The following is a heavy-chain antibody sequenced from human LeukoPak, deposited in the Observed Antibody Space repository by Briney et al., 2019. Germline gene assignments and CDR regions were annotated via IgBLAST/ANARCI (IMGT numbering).Heavy chain of an antibody. CDR1: GFTFSSYA. CDR2: ISGSGGST. J-gene: IGHJ5*02. D-gene: IGHD3-3*01. V-gene: IGHV3-23*01. CDR3: AKQRVLEGVFPKGFDP. Sequence: GGSLRLSCAASGFTFSSYAMSWVRHAPGKGLEWVSAISGSGGSTYYADSVKGRFTISRDNSKNTLYPQMNGLRAGDRGGYCCAKQRVLEGVFPKGFDPWGGGALV.